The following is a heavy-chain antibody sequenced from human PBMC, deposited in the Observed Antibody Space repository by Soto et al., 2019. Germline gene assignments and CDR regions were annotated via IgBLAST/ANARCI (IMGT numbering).Heavy chain of an antibody. J-gene: IGHJ6*02. CDR3: ARDPRTMVRGAHYYYYGMDV. CDR2: IWYDGSNK. V-gene: IGHV3-33*01. D-gene: IGHD3-10*01. Sequence: RGSLRLSCAPSGFTFSSYGLHWVRQAPGKGQEWVAVIWYDGSNKYYADSVKGRFTISRDNSKNTLYLQMNSLRAEDTAVYYCARDPRTMVRGAHYYYYGMDVWGQGTTVTVSS. CDR1: GFTFSSYG.